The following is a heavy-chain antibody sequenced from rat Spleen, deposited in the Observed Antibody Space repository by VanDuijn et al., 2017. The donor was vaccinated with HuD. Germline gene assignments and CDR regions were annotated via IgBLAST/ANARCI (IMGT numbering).Heavy chain of an antibody. D-gene: IGHD1-11*01. V-gene: IGHV5-25*01. CDR2: VSTGGGNT. CDR3: ARLGGRVFDY. Sequence: EVQLVESGGGFVQPGRSMKLSCAASGFTLSNFYMAWVRQAPTKGLEWVASVSTGGGNTHYRDSGKGRFTISRDNAKSTLYLQMDSLRSEDTATYYCARLGGRVFDYWGQGVMVTVSS. J-gene: IGHJ2*01. CDR1: GFTLSNFY.